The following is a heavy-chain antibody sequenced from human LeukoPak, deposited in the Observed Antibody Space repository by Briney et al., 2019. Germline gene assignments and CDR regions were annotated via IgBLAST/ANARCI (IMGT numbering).Heavy chain of an antibody. J-gene: IGHJ4*02. D-gene: IGHD6-19*01. CDR3: AKDLWTDSSGWNYFDY. CDR1: GFTFTKYA. CDR2: ITNSGGGT. V-gene: IGHV3-23*01. Sequence: GGSLRLSCAASGFTFTKYAMGWVRQAPGKGLEWVSCITNSGGGTFYADSVKGRFTIARDNSKNTLYLQMNSLRAEDTAVYYCAKDLWTDSSGWNYFDYWGQGTLVTVSS.